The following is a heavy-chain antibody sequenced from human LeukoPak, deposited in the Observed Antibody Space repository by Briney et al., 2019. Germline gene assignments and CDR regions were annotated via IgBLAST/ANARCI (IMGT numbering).Heavy chain of an antibody. V-gene: IGHV4-4*09. D-gene: IGHD5-12*01. CDR3: ARLPRWSGYDDY. Sequence: SETLSLTCTVSGGSISIYYWSWIRQPPGKGLEWIGYIYTSGSTNYNPSLKSRVTISVDTSKNQFSLKLSSVTAADTAVYYCARLPRWSGYDDYWGQGTLVTVSS. CDR2: IYTSGST. J-gene: IGHJ4*02. CDR1: GGSISIYY.